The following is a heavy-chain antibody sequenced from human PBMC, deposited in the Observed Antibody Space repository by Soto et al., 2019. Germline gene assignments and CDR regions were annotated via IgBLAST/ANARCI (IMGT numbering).Heavy chain of an antibody. J-gene: IGHJ4*02. CDR3: VATYGDYLDY. V-gene: IGHV5-51*01. D-gene: IGHD4-17*01. CDR1: GYKFTTYW. CDR2: IYPDDSDS. Sequence: GESLKISCKGSGYKFTTYWIGWVRQMPGKGLEWMAIIYPDDSDSRYSPSFQGQVTISADKSISTAYLQWSSLKASDTAIYYCVATYGDYLDYWGQGTLVTVSS.